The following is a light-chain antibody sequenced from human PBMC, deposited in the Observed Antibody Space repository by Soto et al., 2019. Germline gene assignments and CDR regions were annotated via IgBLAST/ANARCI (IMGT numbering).Light chain of an antibody. V-gene: IGKV3-15*01. Sequence: EIVMTQSPATLSVSPGERATLSCRASQSVSSNLAWYQQKPGQAPRLLIYGASTRATGIPARFSGSGSGTEFTLPISSLQSEDFAVYYCQHYNNWPPFTFGPGTKVDIK. CDR1: QSVSSN. CDR2: GAS. J-gene: IGKJ3*01. CDR3: QHYNNWPPFT.